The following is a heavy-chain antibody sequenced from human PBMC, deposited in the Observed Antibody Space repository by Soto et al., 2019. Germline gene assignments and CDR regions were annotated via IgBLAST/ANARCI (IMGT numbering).Heavy chain of an antibody. D-gene: IGHD2-15*01. J-gene: IGHJ3*02. CDR1: GYTLTELS. Sequence: QVQLVQSGAEVKKPGASVKVSCKVSGYTLTELSMHWVRQAPGKGLEWMGGFDPEDGETIHAQKCQGRVTMTEDTSTDTAYMELSSLRSEDTAVYYCATREISTVVTGFDAFDIWGQGTMVTVSS. CDR2: FDPEDGET. CDR3: ATREISTVVTGFDAFDI. V-gene: IGHV1-24*01.